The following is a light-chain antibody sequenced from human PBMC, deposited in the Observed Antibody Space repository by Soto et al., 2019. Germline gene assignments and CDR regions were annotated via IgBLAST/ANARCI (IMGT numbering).Light chain of an antibody. CDR2: LGS. CDR1: QSLLHSDGRNY. Sequence: DIVMTQSPLSLPVTPGEPASISCRSSQSLLHSDGRNYLDWYLQKPGQSPQLLIYLGSNRASGVPDRFSGSGSGTDFTLKITRVEAEDVGIYYCMQALQTPWTFGQGTKVDIK. V-gene: IGKV2-28*01. CDR3: MQALQTPWT. J-gene: IGKJ1*01.